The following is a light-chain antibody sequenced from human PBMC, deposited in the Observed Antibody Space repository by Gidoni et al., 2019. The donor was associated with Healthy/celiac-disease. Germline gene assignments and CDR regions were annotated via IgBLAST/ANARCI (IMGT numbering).Light chain of an antibody. V-gene: IGKV1-8*01. CDR3: QQYYSCGVT. Sequence: ALRMTRSPSSFSASTGDRVTITCRARQGISSYLAWYQQKPGKAPKLLIYAASTLQSGGPSRFSGSGSGTDFTLTISCLQSEDFATYYCQQYYSCGVTFGPGTKVEIK. J-gene: IGKJ3*01. CDR2: AAS. CDR1: QGISSY.